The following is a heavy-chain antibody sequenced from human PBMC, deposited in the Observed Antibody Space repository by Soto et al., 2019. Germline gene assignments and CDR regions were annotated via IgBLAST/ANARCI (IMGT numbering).Heavy chain of an antibody. CDR3: AKSNPNFYDFWRAEGEGYFDY. Sequence: EVQLLESGGGLVQPGGSLRLSCAASGFTFSSYAMSWVRQAPGKGLEWVSAISGGGGSTYYADSGKGRFTTSRDNSKNTLYLQMNSLRAEDTAVYYCAKSNPNFYDFWRAEGEGYFDYWGQGTLVTVSS. CDR2: ISGGGGST. J-gene: IGHJ4*02. V-gene: IGHV3-23*01. D-gene: IGHD3-3*01. CDR1: GFTFSSYA.